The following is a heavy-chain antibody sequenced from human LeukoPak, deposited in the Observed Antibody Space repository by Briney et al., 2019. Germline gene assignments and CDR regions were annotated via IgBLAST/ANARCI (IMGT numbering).Heavy chain of an antibody. CDR3: AVERSGYDSYLDY. V-gene: IGHV3-74*01. CDR2: INSDGSST. Sequence: GGSLRLSCAASGFTFSSYWMHWVRQAPGKGLVWVPRINSDGSSTSYADSVKGRFTISRDNAKNTLYLQMNSLRAEDTAVYYCAVERSGYDSYLDYWGQGTLVTVSS. D-gene: IGHD5-12*01. CDR1: GFTFSSYW. J-gene: IGHJ4*02.